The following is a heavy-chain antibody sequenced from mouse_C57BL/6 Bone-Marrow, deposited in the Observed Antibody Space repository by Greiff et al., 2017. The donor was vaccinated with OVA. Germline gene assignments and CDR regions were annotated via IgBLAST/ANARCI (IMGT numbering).Heavy chain of an antibody. CDR2: INPYNGDT. V-gene: IGHV1-20*01. J-gene: IGHJ2*01. Sequence: EVKLMESGPELVKPGDSVKISCKASGYSFTGYFMNWVMQSHGKSLEWIGRINPYNGDTFYNQKFKGKATLTVDKSSSTAHMELRSLTSEDSAVYYCARSGYYGSSSYYFDYWGQGTTLTVSS. CDR1: GYSFTGYF. CDR3: ARSGYYGSSSYYFDY. D-gene: IGHD1-1*01.